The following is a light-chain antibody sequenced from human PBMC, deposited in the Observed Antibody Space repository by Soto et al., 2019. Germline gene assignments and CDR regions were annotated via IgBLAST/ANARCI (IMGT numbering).Light chain of an antibody. J-gene: IGKJ1*01. CDR3: QQLSSYPRT. CDR1: QDINKY. V-gene: IGKV1-33*01. CDR2: AAS. Sequence: DIQMTQSPSSLSASVGDRVTISCQASQDINKYLNWYQQKPGKAPKLLIYAASNLETGVPSRFSGSGSGTYFTFTISSLQPEDIATYYCQQLSSYPRTFGQGTKVEIK.